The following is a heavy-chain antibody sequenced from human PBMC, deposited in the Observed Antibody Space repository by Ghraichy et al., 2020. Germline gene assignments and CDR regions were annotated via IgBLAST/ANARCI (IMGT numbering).Heavy chain of an antibody. J-gene: IGHJ6*02. CDR1: GGSFSAYY. CDR3: AKVASLGSYYYYYGMDV. Sequence: SETLSLTCGVYGGSFSAYYWSWIRQSPGKGLEWIGEINNSGSTNYNPSLESRVTISVDTSNKHFSLKLSSVTAADTAVYFCAKVASLGSYYYYYGMDVWGQGTTVTVSS. D-gene: IGHD3-16*01. V-gene: IGHV4-34*01. CDR2: INNSGST.